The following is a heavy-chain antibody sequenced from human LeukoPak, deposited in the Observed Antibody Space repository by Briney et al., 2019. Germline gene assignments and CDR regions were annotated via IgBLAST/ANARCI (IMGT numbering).Heavy chain of an antibody. CDR3: ARGPSTGGLDY. Sequence: GASVKVSCKASGYTFTSYGISWVRQAPGQGLEWMGWINPNSGGTIYAQKFQGRVTMTRDTSINTVYMELSSLRSDDTAVYYCARGPSTGGLDYWGQGTLVTVSS. CDR2: INPNSGGT. CDR1: GYTFTSYG. D-gene: IGHD2-2*01. V-gene: IGHV1-2*02. J-gene: IGHJ4*02.